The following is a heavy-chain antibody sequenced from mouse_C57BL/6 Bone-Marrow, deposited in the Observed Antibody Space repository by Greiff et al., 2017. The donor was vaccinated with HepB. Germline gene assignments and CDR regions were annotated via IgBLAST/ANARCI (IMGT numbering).Heavy chain of an antibody. V-gene: IGHV1-82*01. Sequence: QVQLQQSGPELVKPGASVKISCKASGYAFSSSWMHWVKQRPGKGLEWIGRIYPGDGDTNYNGKFKGKATLTADKSSSTAYMQLSSLTSEDSAVYFCARDGAYYSNFWFAYWGQGTLVTVSA. CDR3: ARDGAYYSNFWFAY. CDR1: GYAFSSSW. CDR2: IYPGDGDT. J-gene: IGHJ3*01. D-gene: IGHD2-5*01.